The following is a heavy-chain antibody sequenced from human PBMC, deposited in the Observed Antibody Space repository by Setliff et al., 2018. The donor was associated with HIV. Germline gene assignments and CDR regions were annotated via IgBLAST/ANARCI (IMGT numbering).Heavy chain of an antibody. V-gene: IGHV4-38-2*01. CDR2: LYHTGST. D-gene: IGHD3-10*01. CDR3: ARVTYGSGSRNFDY. CDR1: GYFISSGYY. Sequence: SETLSLTCAVSGYFISSGYYWGWIRQPPGKGLEWIGSLYHTGSTYYNPSLKSRVTISVDTSKNQFSLKLSSVTAADTAIYFCARVTYGSGSRNFDYWGQGTLVTVS. J-gene: IGHJ4*02.